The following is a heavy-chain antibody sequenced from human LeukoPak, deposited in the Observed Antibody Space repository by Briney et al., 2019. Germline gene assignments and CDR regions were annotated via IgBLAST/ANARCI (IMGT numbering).Heavy chain of an antibody. CDR2: ISYDGSNK. J-gene: IGHJ4*02. CDR1: GFTFSSYA. V-gene: IGHV3-30-3*01. D-gene: IGHD3-10*01. CDR3: ARGKRDYYGSGSYYPFDY. Sequence: GRSLRLSCAASGFTFSSYAMHWVRQAPGKGLEWVAVISYDGSNKYYADSVKGRFTISRDNSKNTLYLQMNSLRAEDTAVYYCARGKRDYYGSGSYYPFDYWGQGTLVTVSS.